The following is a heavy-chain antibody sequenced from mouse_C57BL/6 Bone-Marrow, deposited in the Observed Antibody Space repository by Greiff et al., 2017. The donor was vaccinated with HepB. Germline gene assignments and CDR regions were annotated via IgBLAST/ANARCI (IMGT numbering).Heavy chain of an antibody. CDR2: IHPNSGST. J-gene: IGHJ2*01. Sequence: QVQLQQPGAELVKPGASVKLSCKASGYTFTSYWMHWVKQRPGQGLEWIGMIHPNSGSTNYNEKFKSKATLTVDTSSSTAYMQLSSLTSEDSAVYYCASLLVAPFDYWGQGTTLTVSS. CDR3: ASLLVAPFDY. V-gene: IGHV1-64*01. CDR1: GYTFTSYW. D-gene: IGHD1-1*01.